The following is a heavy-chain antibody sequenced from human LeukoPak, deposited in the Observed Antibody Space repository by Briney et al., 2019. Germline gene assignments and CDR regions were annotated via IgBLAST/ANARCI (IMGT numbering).Heavy chain of an antibody. Sequence: GGSLRLSCPVSGFTFSDYAMTWVSQAPGKGLEWVSSIFAGGGAALYADSVRGRFTIFRDDSKSTLFLQMHSLRAEDTAIYYCAKNYYDRRGPYSWVFDYWGQGTLVTVSS. V-gene: IGHV3-23*01. CDR3: AKNYYDRRGPYSWVFDY. D-gene: IGHD3-22*01. J-gene: IGHJ4*02. CDR2: IFAGGGAA. CDR1: GFTFSDYA.